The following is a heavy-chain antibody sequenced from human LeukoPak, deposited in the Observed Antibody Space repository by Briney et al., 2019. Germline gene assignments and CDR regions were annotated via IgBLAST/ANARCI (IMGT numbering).Heavy chain of an antibody. Sequence: GGSLRLSCAASGFTFSSYRMHWVRQAPGKGLVWVSLISTDGSSTRYADSVKGRFTISRDNAKNTLYLQMNSLRAEDTAVYYCSRDLRGRDDYWGQGILVIVSS. CDR3: SRDLRGRDDY. J-gene: IGHJ4*02. V-gene: IGHV3-74*01. D-gene: IGHD5-24*01. CDR2: ISTDGSST. CDR1: GFTFSSYR.